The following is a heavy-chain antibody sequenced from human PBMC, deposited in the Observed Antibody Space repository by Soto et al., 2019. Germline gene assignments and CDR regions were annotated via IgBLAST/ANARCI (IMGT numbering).Heavy chain of an antibody. CDR1: SGSISSYY. J-gene: IGHJ4*02. CDR3: AREREGTDCSGGSCYGNYFDY. Sequence: SETLSLTCSVSSGSISSYYWSWIRQPPGKGLEWIGYVYYSGSTNYSPSLKSRVTISVDTSKNQFSLKLSSVTAADTAVYYCAREREGTDCSGGSCYGNYFDYWGQGTLVTVSS. D-gene: IGHD2-15*01. V-gene: IGHV4-59*01. CDR2: VYYSGST.